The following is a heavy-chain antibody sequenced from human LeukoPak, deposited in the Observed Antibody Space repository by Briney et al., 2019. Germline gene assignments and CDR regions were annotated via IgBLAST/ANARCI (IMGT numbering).Heavy chain of an antibody. Sequence: ASVKVSCKASGYTFTNYYMHWVRQAPGQGLEWMGMISPSGASTSYAQKFQGRVTMTTDTSTSTAYMELRSLRSDDTAVYYCAREYGSSWYYYYYMDVWGKGTTVTVSS. D-gene: IGHD6-13*01. CDR3: AREYGSSWYYYYYMDV. V-gene: IGHV1-46*01. J-gene: IGHJ6*03. CDR2: ISPSGAST. CDR1: GYTFTNYY.